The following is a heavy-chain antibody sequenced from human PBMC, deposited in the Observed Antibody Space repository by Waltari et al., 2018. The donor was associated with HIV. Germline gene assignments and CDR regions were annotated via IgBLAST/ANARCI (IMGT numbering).Heavy chain of an antibody. Sequence: EIQLLESGGGSLQPGESLRLSCVGSGFSFKSHAMSWVRQAPGKGLEWVAAIRGSSSDTFYADAGRGRFTISRDNSKDTLFLQLNSLGPEDTATYFCATSWGYCGSGRCYYPFEYWGQGTLVTVSS. CDR3: ATSWGYCGSGRCYYPFEY. CDR2: IRGSSSDT. CDR1: GFSFKSHA. J-gene: IGHJ4*02. D-gene: IGHD2-2*01. V-gene: IGHV3-23*01.